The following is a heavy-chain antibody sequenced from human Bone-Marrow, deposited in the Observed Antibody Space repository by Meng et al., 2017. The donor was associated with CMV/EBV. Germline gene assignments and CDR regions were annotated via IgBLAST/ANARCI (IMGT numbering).Heavy chain of an antibody. CDR2: ISGSGGST. CDR1: GFTFSSYA. J-gene: IGHJ4*02. V-gene: IGHV3-23*01. Sequence: GESLKISCAASGFTFSSYAMSWVRQAPGKGLEWVSAISGSGGSTYYADSVKGRFTISRDNSKNTLYLQMNSLRAEDTAVYYCAKVFQSSAVVTRYWGQGTLVTVSS. D-gene: IGHD4-23*01. CDR3: AKVFQSSAVVTRY.